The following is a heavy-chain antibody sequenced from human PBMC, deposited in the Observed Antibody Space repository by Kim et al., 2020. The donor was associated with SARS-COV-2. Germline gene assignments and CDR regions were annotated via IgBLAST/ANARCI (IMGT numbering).Heavy chain of an antibody. CDR1: GLSVSSKY. CDR3: ASHSTDLYFQY. J-gene: IGHJ4*02. Sequence: GGSLRLSCAASGLSVSSKYMSWVRQAPGKGLEWVAVVYSRNFTFYRDSVRGRFTISRDSSENTVDLQMNSLRPEDTATYFCASHSTDLYFQYWGQGTRVTVSS. CDR2: VYSRNFT. D-gene: IGHD6-13*01. V-gene: IGHV3-53*01.